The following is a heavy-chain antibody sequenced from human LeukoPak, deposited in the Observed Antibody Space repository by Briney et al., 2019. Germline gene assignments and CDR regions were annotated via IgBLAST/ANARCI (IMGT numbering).Heavy chain of an antibody. V-gene: IGHV4-28*05. D-gene: IGHD2-15*01. CDR2: IYYSGSI. CDR3: ARNRGAVAAKGDWFDP. J-gene: IGHJ5*02. CDR1: GYSISSSNW. Sequence: SETLSLTCAVSGYSISSSNWWGWIRQPPGKGLEWIGYIYYSGSIYYNRSLKSRVTMSVDTSKNQFSLKLSSVTAVDTAVYYCARNRGAVAAKGDWFDPWGQGTLLTVSS.